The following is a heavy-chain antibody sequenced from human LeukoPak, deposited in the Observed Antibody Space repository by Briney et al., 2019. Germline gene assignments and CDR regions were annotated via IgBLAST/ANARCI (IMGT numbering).Heavy chain of an antibody. CDR2: ISISSSDI. J-gene: IGHJ4*02. D-gene: IGHD6-6*01. CDR1: GFTFSSYN. V-gene: IGHV3-21*06. CDR3: ARLYSSSSGDY. Sequence: PGGSLRLSCAASGFTFSSYNMNWVRQAPGKGLEWVSSISISSSDIYYADSVKGRFTISRDNAKNSLYLQMNSLRAEDTAVYYCARLYSSSSGDYWGQGTLVTVSS.